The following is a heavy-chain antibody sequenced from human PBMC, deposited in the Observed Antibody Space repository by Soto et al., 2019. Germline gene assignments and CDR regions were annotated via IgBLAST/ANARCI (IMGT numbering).Heavy chain of an antibody. CDR3: ARAEQYCGGDCYANWFDP. D-gene: IGHD2-21*02. CDR1: GGTFSSYT. V-gene: IGHV1-69*02. Sequence: GASVKVSCKASGGTFSSYTISWVRQAPGQGLEWMGRIIPILGIANYAQKFQGRVTITADKSTSTAYMELSSLRSEDTAVYYCARAEQYCGGDCYANWFDPWGQGTLVTVSS. J-gene: IGHJ5*02. CDR2: IIPILGIA.